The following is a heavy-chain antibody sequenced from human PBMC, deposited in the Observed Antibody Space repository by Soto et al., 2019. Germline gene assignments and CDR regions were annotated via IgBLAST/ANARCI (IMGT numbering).Heavy chain of an antibody. J-gene: IGHJ6*03. V-gene: IGHV3-11*01. CDR1: GFTFSDYY. D-gene: IGHD3-9*01. CDR3: ARDAAERFEILTGYPRYYYYYYMDV. CDR2: ISSSGSTI. Sequence: GGSLRLSCAASGFTFSDYYMSWIRQAPGKGLEWVSYISSSGSTIYYADSVKGRFTISRDNAKNSLYLQMNSLRAEDTAVYYCARDAAERFEILTGYPRYYYYYYMDVWGKGTTVTVS.